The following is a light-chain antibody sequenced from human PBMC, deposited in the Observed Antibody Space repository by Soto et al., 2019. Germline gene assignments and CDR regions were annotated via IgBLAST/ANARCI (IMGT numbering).Light chain of an antibody. CDR3: QQFNSYPIT. V-gene: IGKV1-9*01. Sequence: DIQLTQTPSFLSASVGDSVTITCQASQGISSNLAWYQQKPGKAPKLLIYAASTLQSGVPSRFSGSGSGTEFTLTISSLQPEDFATYYCQQFNSYPITFGQGTRLEIK. J-gene: IGKJ5*01. CDR1: QGISSN. CDR2: AAS.